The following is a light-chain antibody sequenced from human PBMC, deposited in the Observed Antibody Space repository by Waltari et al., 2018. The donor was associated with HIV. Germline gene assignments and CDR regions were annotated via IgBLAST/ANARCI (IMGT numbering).Light chain of an antibody. CDR2: ATS. CDR3: QQYEGSVSYT. Sequence: EIVLMQSPGTLSLSPGERATLSCRASQNVNINCVAWYQQRPGQAPRLLIYATSKRATGIPDRFSGSGSGTDFTLTISRLEPEDFAVYYCQQYEGSVSYTFGQGTTLEIK. J-gene: IGKJ2*01. CDR1: QNVNINC. V-gene: IGKV3-20*01.